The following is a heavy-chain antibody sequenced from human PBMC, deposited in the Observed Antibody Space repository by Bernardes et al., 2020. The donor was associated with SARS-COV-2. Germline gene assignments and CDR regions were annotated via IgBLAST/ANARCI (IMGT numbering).Heavy chain of an antibody. Sequence: GGSLRLSCAASGFTFSSYAMSWVRQAPGKGLEWVSGINDSGGSTYYADSVKGRFTISRDNSKNTLYVQVNSLRAEDTAVYYCAKDAGSGYYDFWSGLCMDVWGQGTTVTVSS. J-gene: IGHJ6*02. CDR1: GFTFSSYA. V-gene: IGHV3-23*01. CDR3: AKDAGSGYYDFWSGLCMDV. D-gene: IGHD3-3*01. CDR2: INDSGGST.